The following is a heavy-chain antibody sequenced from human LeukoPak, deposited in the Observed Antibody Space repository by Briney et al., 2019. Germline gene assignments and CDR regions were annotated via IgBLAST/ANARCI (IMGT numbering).Heavy chain of an antibody. CDR1: GGSISSYY. CDR2: IYYSGST. CDR3: ASLFDY. V-gene: IGHV4-59*01. Sequence: SETLSLTCTVPGGSISSYYWSWIRQPPGKGLEWIGYIYYSGSTNYNPSLKSRVTISVDTSKNQFSLKLSSVTAADTVVYYCASLFDYWGQGTLVTVSS. J-gene: IGHJ4*02.